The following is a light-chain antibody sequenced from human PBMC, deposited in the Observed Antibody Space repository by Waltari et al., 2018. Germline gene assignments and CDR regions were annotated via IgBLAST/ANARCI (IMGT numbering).Light chain of an antibody. Sequence: ELVLTQSPDTLSLSPGERATLSCRASQSVSRAFAWYQQKPGQAPRPLMFGASSRATGIPDRFSGSGSGTDFSLTISRLEHEDVAVYYCQHYVNLPATFGQGTKVEI. J-gene: IGKJ1*01. V-gene: IGKV3-20*01. CDR2: GAS. CDR1: QSVSRAF. CDR3: QHYVNLPAT.